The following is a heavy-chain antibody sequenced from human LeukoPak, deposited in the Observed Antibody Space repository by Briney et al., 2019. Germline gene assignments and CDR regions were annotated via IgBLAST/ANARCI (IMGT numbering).Heavy chain of an antibody. V-gene: IGHV3-53*01. D-gene: IGHD4-23*01. CDR2: IYSGGST. CDR3: ARMTTVVRIDY. J-gene: IGHJ4*02. CDR1: GFTVSSNY. Sequence: GGSLRLSCAASGFTVSSNYMSWVRQAPGKGLEWVSVIYSGGSTYYADSVKGRFTISRDNSKNTLYLQMNSPRAEDTAVYYCARMTTVVRIDYWGQGTLVTVSS.